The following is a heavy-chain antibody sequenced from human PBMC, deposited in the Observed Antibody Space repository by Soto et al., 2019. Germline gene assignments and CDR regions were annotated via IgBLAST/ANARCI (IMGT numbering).Heavy chain of an antibody. Sequence: GSLRLSCAASGFTFSAYNMNWVLQAPGKGLEWVSSISSSSSSIYYADSVKGRFTISRDNAKTSLYLQMNSLRAEDTAVYYCARADYFDSSAYYFSGWFDPWGQGTLVTVSS. V-gene: IGHV3-21*01. CDR2: ISSSSSSI. CDR3: ARADYFDSSAYYFSGWFDP. CDR1: GFTFSAYN. J-gene: IGHJ5*02. D-gene: IGHD3-22*01.